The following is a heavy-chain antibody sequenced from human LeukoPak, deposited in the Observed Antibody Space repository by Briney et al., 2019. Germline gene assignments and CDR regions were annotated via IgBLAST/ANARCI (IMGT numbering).Heavy chain of an antibody. J-gene: IGHJ4*02. CDR1: GYTFTGYY. CDR2: INPNGGGT. V-gene: IGHV1-2*04. Sequence: ASVKVSCTASGYTFTGYYMHWVRQAPGQGLEWMGWINPNGGGTNYAQKFQGWVTMTRDTSISTAYMELSRLRSDDTAVYYCARRGQGYEDYFDYWGQGTLVTVSS. CDR3: ARRGQGYEDYFDY. D-gene: IGHD5-12*01.